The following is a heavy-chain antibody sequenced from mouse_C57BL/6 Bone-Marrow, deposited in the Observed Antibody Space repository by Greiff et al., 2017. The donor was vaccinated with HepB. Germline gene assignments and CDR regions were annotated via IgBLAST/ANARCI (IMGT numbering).Heavy chain of an antibody. CDR3: ARWDYPWFAY. Sequence: QVPLQQPGAELVRPGTSVKLSCKASGSTFTSYWMHWVKQRPGQGLEWIGVIDPSDSYTNNNQKFKGNATLTVYSSSSTAYMQLSSLTAEDSAVSYCARWDYPWFAYWGQGTLVTVSA. CDR2: IDPSDSYT. D-gene: IGHD2-4*01. CDR1: GSTFTSYW. J-gene: IGHJ3*01. V-gene: IGHV1-59*01.